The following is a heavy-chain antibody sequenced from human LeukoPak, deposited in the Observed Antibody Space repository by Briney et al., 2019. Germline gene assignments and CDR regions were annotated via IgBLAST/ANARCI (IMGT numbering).Heavy chain of an antibody. CDR3: AKGRIAAGRGAFDI. Sequence: GGSLRLSCTASGFTFRSYWMSWVRQAPGKGLEWVSTTSGSGATTYHADSVKGRLTVSRDNSKNTLYVQMNSLRAEDTAVYYCAKGRIAAGRGAFDIWGQGTMVTVSS. CDR1: GFTFRSYW. J-gene: IGHJ3*02. D-gene: IGHD6-13*01. V-gene: IGHV3-23*01. CDR2: TSGSGATT.